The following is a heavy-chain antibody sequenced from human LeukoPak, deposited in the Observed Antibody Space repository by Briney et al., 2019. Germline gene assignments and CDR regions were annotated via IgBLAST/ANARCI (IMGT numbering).Heavy chain of an antibody. Sequence: SETLSLTCSVSGGSISSGSYYWSWIRQPPGKGLEWIGYIYYSGSTNYNPSLKSRLTISVDTSKNQFSLKLSSVTAADTAIYYCARCDILTGYFHFDYWGQGTLVTASS. D-gene: IGHD3-9*01. V-gene: IGHV4-61*01. CDR3: ARCDILTGYFHFDY. CDR1: GGSISSGSYY. CDR2: IYYSGST. J-gene: IGHJ4*02.